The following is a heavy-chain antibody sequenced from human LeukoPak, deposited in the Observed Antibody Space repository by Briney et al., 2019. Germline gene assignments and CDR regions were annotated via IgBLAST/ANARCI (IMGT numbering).Heavy chain of an antibody. Sequence: SETLSLTCTVSGASISSSAYYWGWIRQPPGKGLEWIGSIGGSNYYRGSTYYNPSLKSRVTIHVDTSKDQFSLKLSSVTAADTAVYYCARLETSVTEHNWLDPWGQGTLVSVSS. V-gene: IGHV4-39*01. CDR2: IGGSNYYRGST. CDR1: GASISSSAYY. D-gene: IGHD2-21*02. CDR3: ARLETSVTEHNWLDP. J-gene: IGHJ5*02.